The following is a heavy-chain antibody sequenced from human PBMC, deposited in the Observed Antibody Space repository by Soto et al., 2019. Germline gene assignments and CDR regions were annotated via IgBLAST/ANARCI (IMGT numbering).Heavy chain of an antibody. CDR2: IKHDTSEA. Sequence: DVQLVESGGGWVQPGRSVRLSCAASEFKFSDYWMSWVRQAPGKGLEWVGNIKHDTSEAHYADSVKGRFTITRDNIKNFLFLQMRDLRADYTASYYCARDGLLFSGPYRPSRFDYWGLGALVTVSS. D-gene: IGHD3-16*02. J-gene: IGHJ4*02. CDR3: ARDGLLFSGPYRPSRFDY. CDR1: EFKFSDYW. V-gene: IGHV3-7*03.